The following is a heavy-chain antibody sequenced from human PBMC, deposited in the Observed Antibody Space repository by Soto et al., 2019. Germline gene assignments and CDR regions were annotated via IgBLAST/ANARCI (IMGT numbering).Heavy chain of an antibody. V-gene: IGHV4-4*07. CDR1: GGSISSYY. CDR2: IYTSGST. D-gene: IGHD1-7*01. Sequence: SETLSLTCTVSGGSISSYYWSWIRQPAGKGLEWIGRIYTSGSTNYNPSLKSRVTMSVDTSKNQFSLKLSSVTAADTAVYYCGRVLVGHAAGTTGDYFVYLGQGTLVTVSS. CDR3: GRVLVGHAAGTTGDYFVY. J-gene: IGHJ4*02.